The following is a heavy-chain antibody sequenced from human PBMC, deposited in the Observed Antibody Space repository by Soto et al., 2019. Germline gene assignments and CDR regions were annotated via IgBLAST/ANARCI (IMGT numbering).Heavy chain of an antibody. V-gene: IGHV1-69*13. J-gene: IGHJ6*02. D-gene: IGHD5-12*01. CDR2: IIPIFGTA. CDR1: GVTFSSYA. CDR3: ARDHPKYSGYDDAYYGMDV. Sequence: GASLKVSCKASGVTFSSYAISWVRQAPGQGLEWMGGIIPIFGTANYAQKFQGRVTITADESTSTAYMELSSLRSEDTAVYYCARDHPKYSGYDDAYYGMDVWGQGTTVTVSS.